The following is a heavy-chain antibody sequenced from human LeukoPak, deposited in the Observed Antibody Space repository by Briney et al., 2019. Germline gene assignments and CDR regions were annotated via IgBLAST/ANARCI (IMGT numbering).Heavy chain of an antibody. CDR1: GGSISSSSYY. CDR3: ATGVVISNRDAFDI. V-gene: IGHV4-39*01. J-gene: IGHJ3*02. D-gene: IGHD3-3*01. CDR2: IYYSGST. Sequence: PSETLSLTCTASGGSISSSSYYWGWIRQPPGKGLEWIGSIYYSGSTYYNPSLKSRVTISVDTSKNQFSLKLSSVTAADTAVYYCATGVVISNRDAFDIWGQGTMVTVSS.